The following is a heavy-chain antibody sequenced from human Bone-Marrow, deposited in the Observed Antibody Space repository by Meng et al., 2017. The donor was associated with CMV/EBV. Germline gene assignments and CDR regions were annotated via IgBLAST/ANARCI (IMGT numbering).Heavy chain of an antibody. J-gene: IGHJ4*02. CDR2: ISSYNSNT. D-gene: IGHD3-10*01. CDR3: ARDRAGGGYFDY. Sequence: VLPAQSGAEVKKPGASVKVSCQASGYTFTSYGISWVRQAPGQGLEWMGWISSYNSNTDYAQKFQGRVTMTTDTSTSTAYMELRSLRSDDTAVYYCARDRAGGGYFDYWGQGTLVTVSS. CDR1: GYTFTSYG. V-gene: IGHV1-18*01.